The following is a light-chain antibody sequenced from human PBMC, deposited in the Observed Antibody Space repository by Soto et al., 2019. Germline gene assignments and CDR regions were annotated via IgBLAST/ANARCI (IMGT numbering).Light chain of an antibody. J-gene: IGKJ4*01. CDR1: QSVSSSY. V-gene: IGKV3-20*01. CDR3: HQYDSSPLT. CDR2: GAS. Sequence: EIVLTQSPGTLSLSPGERATLSCRASQSVSSSYLAWYQQKPGQAPRLLIYGASRRATGIPDRCSGSGSGTAFTLTISRLEPEDFAVYYCHQYDSSPLTFGGGTKVEIK.